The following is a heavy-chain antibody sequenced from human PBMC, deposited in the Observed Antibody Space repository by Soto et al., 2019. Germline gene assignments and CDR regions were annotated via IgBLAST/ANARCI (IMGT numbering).Heavy chain of an antibody. CDR2: ISSSGGST. Sequence: GGSLRLSCSSSGFTFSSYAMHWIRQAPGKGLEHVSVISSSGGSTYYADSVKGRFTISRDNSKNTLYLQMSSLRAEDTAVYYYVNILQYSYGMTHRGQGTVVTV. J-gene: IGHJ4*02. D-gene: IGHD5-18*01. CDR3: VNILQYSYGMTH. V-gene: IGHV3-64D*06. CDR1: GFTFSSYA.